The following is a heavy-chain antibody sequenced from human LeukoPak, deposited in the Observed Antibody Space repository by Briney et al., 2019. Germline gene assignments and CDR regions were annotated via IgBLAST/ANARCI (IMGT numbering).Heavy chain of an antibody. CDR3: ASNPSSGWYY. CDR1: GFTFSRYS. CDR2: ISSSSSYT. V-gene: IGHV3-21*01. Sequence: GGSLRLSCAASGFTFSRYSMNWVRQAPGKGLEWVSCISSSSSYTYYVDSVKGRFTISRDNAKNSLYLQMNSLRAEDTAVYYCASNPSSGWYYWGQGTLVTVSS. D-gene: IGHD6-19*01. J-gene: IGHJ4*02.